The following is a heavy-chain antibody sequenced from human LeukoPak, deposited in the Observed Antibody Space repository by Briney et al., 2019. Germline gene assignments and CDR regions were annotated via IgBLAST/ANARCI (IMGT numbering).Heavy chain of an antibody. V-gene: IGHV3-7*01. CDR3: AKDGGGPLD. CDR1: GFALRTSW. Sequence: PGGPLRLSCGASGFALRTSWMSWVRQAPGKGLEWVANIKEDGSEKNYVDSVKGRFTIPRDNAENSLYLQMNSLRAEDTAVYYCAKDGGGPLDWGQGTLVTVSS. D-gene: IGHD3-10*01. CDR2: IKEDGSEK. J-gene: IGHJ4*02.